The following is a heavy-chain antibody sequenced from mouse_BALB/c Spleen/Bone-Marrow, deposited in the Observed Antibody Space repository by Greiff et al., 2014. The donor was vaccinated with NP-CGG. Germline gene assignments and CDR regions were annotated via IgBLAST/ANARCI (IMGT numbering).Heavy chain of an antibody. V-gene: IGHV5-4*02. CDR2: ISDGGTYT. J-gene: IGHJ4*01. CDR1: GFTFSDYY. D-gene: IGHD2-10*02. Sequence: EVMLVESGGGLVKPGGSLKLSCAASGFTFSDYYMYWVRQTPEKRLEWVATISDGGTYTFYPDSVKGRFTISRDNAKNNLYLQMSSQQSEDTAMYYCTRSGKRYGAMDYWGQGTSVTVSS. CDR3: TRSGKRYGAMDY.